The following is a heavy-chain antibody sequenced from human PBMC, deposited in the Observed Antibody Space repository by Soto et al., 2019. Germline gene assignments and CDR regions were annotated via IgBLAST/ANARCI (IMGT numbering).Heavy chain of an antibody. Sequence: SETLSLTCAVSGVSVTSDDYSWSWIRQPAGKGLEWIGYIYHSGSTTYNPSLKSRVTISIDRSKNQISLDLTSVTAADTAVYYCTSDYGSGSYRFDYWGLGTLVTVS. J-gene: IGHJ4*02. V-gene: IGHV4-30-2*01. CDR2: IYHSGST. CDR3: TSDYGSGSYRFDY. CDR1: GVSVTSDDYS. D-gene: IGHD3-10*01.